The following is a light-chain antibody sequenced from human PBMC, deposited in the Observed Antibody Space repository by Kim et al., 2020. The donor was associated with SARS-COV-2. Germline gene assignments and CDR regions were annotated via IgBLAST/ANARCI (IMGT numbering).Light chain of an antibody. CDR3: QAWDNTWV. J-gene: IGLJ3*02. CDR1: KLGEKY. V-gene: IGLV3-1*01. CDR2: QDT. Sequence: VSVYTRQTVPITCSGAKLGEKYSSWYQQQPGQAPVLVIYQDTKRPSGIPERFAGSNSGNTATLTISGAQAMDEADYYCQAWDNTWVFGGGTQLTVL.